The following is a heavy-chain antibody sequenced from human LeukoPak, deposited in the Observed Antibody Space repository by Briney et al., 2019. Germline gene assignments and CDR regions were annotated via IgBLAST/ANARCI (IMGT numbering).Heavy chain of an antibody. V-gene: IGHV1-8*03. CDR1: GYTFTSYG. D-gene: IGHD3-3*01. CDR2: ISAYNGNT. Sequence: ASVKVSCKASGYTFTSYGISWVRQAPGQGLEWMGWISAYNGNTGYAQKFQGRVTITRNTSISTAYMELSSLRSEDTAVYYCARGDTYYDFWSGSLYYYYMDVWGKGTTVTVSS. CDR3: ARGDTYYDFWSGSLYYYYMDV. J-gene: IGHJ6*03.